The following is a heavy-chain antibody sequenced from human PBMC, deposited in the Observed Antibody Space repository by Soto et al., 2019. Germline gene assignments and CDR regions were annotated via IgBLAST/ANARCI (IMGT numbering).Heavy chain of an antibody. V-gene: IGHV3-30*18. CDR2: ISHDGSYK. D-gene: IGHD1-26*01. CDR1: GFTSDYYG. CDR3: AKGLLAIVGTTLPRDAFNI. J-gene: IGHJ3*02. Sequence: GGSLRLSCAVSGFTSDYYGMHWVRQAPGKGLEWVAVISHDGSYKYYGDAVKGQFTISRDTSKNAVYLEMNSLRPEDTAVYYCAKGLLAIVGTTLPRDAFNIWGQGTMVTVS.